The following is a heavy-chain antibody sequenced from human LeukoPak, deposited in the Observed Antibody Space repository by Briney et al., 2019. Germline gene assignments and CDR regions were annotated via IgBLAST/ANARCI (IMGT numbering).Heavy chain of an antibody. Sequence: SVKVSCKASGGTFSSYAISWVRQAPGQGLEWMGRIIPILGIANYAQKFQGRVTITADKSTSTAYMELSSLRSEDTAVYYCARDRDYYDSSGRDWGQGTLVTVSS. CDR1: GGTFSSYA. D-gene: IGHD3-22*01. CDR3: ARDRDYYDSSGRD. V-gene: IGHV1-69*04. CDR2: IIPILGIA. J-gene: IGHJ4*02.